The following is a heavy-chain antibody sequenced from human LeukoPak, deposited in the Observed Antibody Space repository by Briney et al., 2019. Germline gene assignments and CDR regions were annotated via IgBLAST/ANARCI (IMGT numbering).Heavy chain of an antibody. CDR3: ARAPPYYDFWSGYSPFAYYYYMDV. CDR1: RFTFDDYA. J-gene: IGHJ6*03. Sequence: GGSLRLSCAASRFTFDDYAMHWVRQSPGKGLEWVSGISWNSGSIGYADSVKGRFTISRDNAKNSLYLQMNSLRAEDTAAYYCARAPPYYDFWSGYSPFAYYYYMDVWGKGTTVTIFS. D-gene: IGHD3-3*01. V-gene: IGHV3-9*01. CDR2: ISWNSGSI.